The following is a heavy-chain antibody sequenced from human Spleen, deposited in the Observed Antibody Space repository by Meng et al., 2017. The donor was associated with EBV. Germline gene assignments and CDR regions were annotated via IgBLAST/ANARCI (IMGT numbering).Heavy chain of an antibody. V-gene: IGHV1-18*01. CDR1: GGTFSSYA. CDR2: ISTFNGGT. CDR3: ARDGPGYGYFDF. D-gene: IGHD1-1*01. J-gene: IGHJ4*02. Sequence: QVQLGQSGAVVKKPGSLVQVSCEASGGTFSSYAISWVRAAPGQGLEWMGCISTFNGGTKFAERFRGRLSMTTDTSTATAYMELRSLRSDDTAVYFCARDGPGYGYFDFWGQGSLVTVSS.